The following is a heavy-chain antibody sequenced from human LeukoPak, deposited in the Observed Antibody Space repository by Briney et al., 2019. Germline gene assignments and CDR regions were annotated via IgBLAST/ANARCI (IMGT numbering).Heavy chain of an antibody. Sequence: PGGSLRLSCAASGFTFSSYSMNWVRQSPGKGLEWVSSISSSSSYIYYADSVKGRSTISRDNAKNSLYLQMNSLRAEDTAVYFCAREEHYRRYFALWGRGTLVTVSS. J-gene: IGHJ2*01. CDR1: GFTFSSYS. CDR2: ISSSSSYI. D-gene: IGHD3-16*02. V-gene: IGHV3-21*04. CDR3: AREEHYRRYFAL.